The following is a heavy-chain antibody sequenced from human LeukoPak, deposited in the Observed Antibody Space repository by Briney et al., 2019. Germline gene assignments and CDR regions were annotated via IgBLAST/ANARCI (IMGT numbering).Heavy chain of an antibody. D-gene: IGHD5-18*01. J-gene: IGHJ6*02. CDR2: IYYSEST. CDR1: GGSISSSTYY. CDR3: ARQSNVDTAMITYYYYGMDV. Sequence: SETLSLTCIVSGGSISSSTYYWGWIRQPPGKGLEWIGSIYYSESTYYTPSLKRRVTIFVDTSKNQFSLKLSSVTAADTAVYYCARQSNVDTAMITYYYYGMDVWGQGTTVTVSS. V-gene: IGHV4-39*01.